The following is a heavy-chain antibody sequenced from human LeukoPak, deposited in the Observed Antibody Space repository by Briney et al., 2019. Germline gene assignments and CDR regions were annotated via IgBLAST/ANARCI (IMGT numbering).Heavy chain of an antibody. Sequence: QPGGSLRLSCVASEFSFDSSTMSWVRQAAGKGLEWVAKMKEDGSDEKYVDSVKGRFTISRDNAKNSLYLQMDRLRPEDTAVYFCVVGGAGGGYFPNWGQGSLVIVSS. CDR2: MKEDGSDE. D-gene: IGHD3-16*01. V-gene: IGHV3-7*01. CDR3: VVGGAGGGYFPN. CDR1: EFSFDSST. J-gene: IGHJ1*01.